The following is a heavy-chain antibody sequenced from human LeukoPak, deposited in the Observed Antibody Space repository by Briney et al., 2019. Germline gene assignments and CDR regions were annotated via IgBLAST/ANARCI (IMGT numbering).Heavy chain of an antibody. J-gene: IGHJ5*02. CDR1: GGSFSGYY. Sequence: SETLSLTCAVYGGSFSGYYWSWIRQAPGKGLEWIGEINHSGSTNYNPSLKSRVTISVDTSKNQFSLKLSSVTAADTAVYYCARGDSTVDWFDPWGQGTLVTVSS. V-gene: IGHV4-34*01. D-gene: IGHD3-22*01. CDR2: INHSGST. CDR3: ARGDSTVDWFDP.